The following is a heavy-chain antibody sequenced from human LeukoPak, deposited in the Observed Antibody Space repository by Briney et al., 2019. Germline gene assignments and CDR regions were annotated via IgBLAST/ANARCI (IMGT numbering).Heavy chain of an antibody. D-gene: IGHD3-10*01. CDR3: ARGGGPMIRSDFDF. CDR2: ISSSTSLI. CDR1: GFTFSFYS. V-gene: IGHV3-48*02. J-gene: IGHJ4*02. Sequence: GGSLRLSCTASGFTFSFYSMNWVRQAPGRGLEWISYISSSTSLIYYADSVEGRFTISRDNAKNSLYLHMNSLKDEDTAVYYCARGGGPMIRSDFDFWGQGTLVTVSS.